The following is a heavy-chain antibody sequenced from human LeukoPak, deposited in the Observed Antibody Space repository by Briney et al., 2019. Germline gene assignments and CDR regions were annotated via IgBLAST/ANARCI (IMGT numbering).Heavy chain of an antibody. J-gene: IGHJ6*03. CDR3: ASSLAAAPPLYYYYYMDV. D-gene: IGHD6-13*01. Sequence: SETLSLTCTVSGGSISSHYWSWIRQPPGKGLEWIGYIYYSGSTNHNPSLKSRVTISVDTSKNQFSLKLSSVTAADTAVYYCASSLAAAPPLYYYYYMDVWGKGTTVTVSS. V-gene: IGHV4-59*11. CDR2: IYYSGST. CDR1: GGSISSHY.